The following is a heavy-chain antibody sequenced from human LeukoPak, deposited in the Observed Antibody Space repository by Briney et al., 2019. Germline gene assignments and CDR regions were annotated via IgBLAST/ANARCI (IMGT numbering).Heavy chain of an antibody. V-gene: IGHV4-39*07. D-gene: IGHD6-13*01. CDR1: GVSISSGSNY. Sequence: SETLSLTCSVSGVSISSGSNYWGWIRQPPGKTLEWIGSIYSRGNTYYNPSLKSRVTISVDTSKNQFSLKLSSVTAADTAVYYCARDLYSSRTNDAFVIWGQGTMVTVSS. J-gene: IGHJ3*02. CDR2: IYSRGNT. CDR3: ARDLYSSRTNDAFVI.